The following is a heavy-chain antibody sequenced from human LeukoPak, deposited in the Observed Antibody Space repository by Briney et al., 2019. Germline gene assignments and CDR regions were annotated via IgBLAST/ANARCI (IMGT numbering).Heavy chain of an antibody. CDR2: INHSGST. CDR1: GGSFSGYY. J-gene: IGHJ4*02. CDR3: AQTVLDTSLSPWVDY. D-gene: IGHD2-2*01. Sequence: SETLPLTCAVYGGSFSGYYWSWIRQPPGKGLEWIGEINHSGSTNYNPSLKSRVTISVDTSKNQFSLKLSSVTAADTAVYYCAQTVLDTSLSPWVDYWGQGTLVTVSS. V-gene: IGHV4-34*01.